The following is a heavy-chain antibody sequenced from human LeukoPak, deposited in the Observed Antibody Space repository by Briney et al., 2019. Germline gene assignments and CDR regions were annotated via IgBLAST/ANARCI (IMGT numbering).Heavy chain of an antibody. D-gene: IGHD2-2*01. CDR2: ISSNGGST. CDR3: AKVLPHEDCSSTSCSSGFDY. J-gene: IGHJ4*02. Sequence: GGSLRLSCAASGFTFSSYAMHWVRQAPGRGLEYVSAISSNGGSTYYANSVKGRFTISRDNSKNTLYLQMNSLRAEDTAVYYCAKVLPHEDCSSTSCSSGFDYWGQGTLVTVSS. CDR1: GFTFSSYA. V-gene: IGHV3-64*01.